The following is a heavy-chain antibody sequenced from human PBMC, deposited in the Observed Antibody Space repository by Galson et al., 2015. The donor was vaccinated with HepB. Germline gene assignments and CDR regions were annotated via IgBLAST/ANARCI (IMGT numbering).Heavy chain of an antibody. V-gene: IGHV2-70*01. CDR2: IDWEDDK. CDR3: ARLDYDSSGYYVDY. J-gene: IGHJ4*02. CDR1: GFSLCTGGMC. Sequence: ALVKPTQTLTLTCTFSGFSLCTGGMCVSWIRQPPGKALEWLALIDWEDDKYYSAFLETRLTISKDTSKNQVVLTMTNMDPADTATYYCARLDYDSSGYYVDYWGQGTLVTVSS. D-gene: IGHD3-22*01.